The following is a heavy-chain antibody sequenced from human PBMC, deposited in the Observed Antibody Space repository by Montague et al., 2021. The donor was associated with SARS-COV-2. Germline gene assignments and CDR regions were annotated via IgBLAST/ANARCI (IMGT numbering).Heavy chain of an antibody. CDR1: GFTFSSYG. Sequence: SLRLSCSASGFTFSSYGMHWVRQAPGKGLEWVAVIWYDGSNKYYXDSVKGRFTISRDNSKNTLYLQMNSLRAEGTAVYYCARDVYYYDSSGYYYGRYYYYGMDVWGQGTTVTVSS. CDR3: ARDVYYYDSSGYYYGRYYYYGMDV. D-gene: IGHD3-22*01. J-gene: IGHJ6*02. CDR2: IWYDGSNK. V-gene: IGHV3-33*08.